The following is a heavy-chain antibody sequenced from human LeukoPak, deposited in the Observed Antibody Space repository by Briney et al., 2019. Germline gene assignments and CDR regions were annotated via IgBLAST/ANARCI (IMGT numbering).Heavy chain of an antibody. D-gene: IGHD3-22*01. CDR1: GGSISSGGNY. CDR2: IYYSGNT. Sequence: SETLSLTCTVSGGSISSGGNYWSWIRQHPGKGLEWIGYIYYSGNTQHNPSLKSRITISIDTSKSRFSLKLSSVTAADTAVYYCAIEKTAYYYDSSGYSEGAFDIWGQGTMVTVSS. V-gene: IGHV4-31*03. J-gene: IGHJ3*02. CDR3: AIEKTAYYYDSSGYSEGAFDI.